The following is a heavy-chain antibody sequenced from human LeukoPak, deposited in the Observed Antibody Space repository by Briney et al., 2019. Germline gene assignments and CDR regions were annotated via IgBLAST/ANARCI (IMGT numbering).Heavy chain of an antibody. CDR3: ARESQKVATICDN. Sequence: GGSLRLSCAASGFTFSSYSMNWVRQAPGKGLEWVSSISSSSSYIYYADSVKGRFTISRDNAKNSLYLQMNSLRAEDTAVCYCARESQKVATICDNWGQGTLVTVSS. V-gene: IGHV3-21*01. CDR2: ISSSSSYI. D-gene: IGHD5-12*01. J-gene: IGHJ4*02. CDR1: GFTFSSYS.